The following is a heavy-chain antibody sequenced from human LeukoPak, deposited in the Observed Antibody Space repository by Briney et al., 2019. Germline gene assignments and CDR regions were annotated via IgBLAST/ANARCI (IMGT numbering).Heavy chain of an antibody. CDR1: GDSISIYY. CDR3: ARVIPFGSGSYYRRDAFDI. V-gene: IGHV4-4*07. CDR2: IYFSGNT. J-gene: IGHJ3*02. Sequence: PSETLSLTCTVSGDSISIYYWSWIRQPAGKGLEWIGHIYFSGNTNYNPTLKSRVTMSVDTPRNQFSLKLSSVTAADTAMYYCARVIPFGSGSYYRRDAFDIWGQGTVVTVSS. D-gene: IGHD3-10*01.